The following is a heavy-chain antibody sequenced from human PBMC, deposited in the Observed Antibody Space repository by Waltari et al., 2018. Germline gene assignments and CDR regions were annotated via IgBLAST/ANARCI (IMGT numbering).Heavy chain of an antibody. CDR3: ARKSSTRVRGVIFYNYGMDV. V-gene: IGHV4-34*01. D-gene: IGHD3-10*01. CDR2: INHSGSP. J-gene: IGHJ6*02. Sequence: QVQLQQWGAGLLRPSETLSLTCAVYCVSFSGYYWSWIHQPPGKGLEWIGEINHSGSPNDNPGIKRGDTRSEDTSKKQDSLKRSWVTAAETAVYYGARKSSTRVRGVIFYNYGMDVWGQGTTVTVSS. CDR1: CVSFSGYY.